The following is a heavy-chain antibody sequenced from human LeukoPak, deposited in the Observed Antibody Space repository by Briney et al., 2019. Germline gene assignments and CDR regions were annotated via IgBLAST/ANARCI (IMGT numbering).Heavy chain of an antibody. Sequence: EASVKVSCKASGYTFTGYYMHWVRQAPGQGLEWMGWINPDSGGTNNAQKFQGRVTMTRDTSISTAYMELSRLKSDDTAVYYCARTFYDTLDSDAFDFWGQGTMVIVSS. J-gene: IGHJ3*01. CDR2: INPDSGGT. D-gene: IGHD2/OR15-2a*01. CDR1: GYTFTGYY. V-gene: IGHV1-2*02. CDR3: ARTFYDTLDSDAFDF.